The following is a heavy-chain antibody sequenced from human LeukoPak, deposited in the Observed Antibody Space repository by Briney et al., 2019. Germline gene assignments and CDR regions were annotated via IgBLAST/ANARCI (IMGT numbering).Heavy chain of an antibody. CDR1: GFTFSSYA. CDR3: AAPVGGYYPYYYYYGMDV. Sequence: SGGSLRLSCAASGFTFSSYAMSWVRQAPGKGLEWVSAISGSGGSTYYADSVKGRFTISRDNSKNTLYLQMNSLRAEDTAVYYCAAPVGGYYPYYYYYGMDVWGQGTTVTVSS. V-gene: IGHV3-23*01. D-gene: IGHD3-22*01. CDR2: ISGSGGST. J-gene: IGHJ6*02.